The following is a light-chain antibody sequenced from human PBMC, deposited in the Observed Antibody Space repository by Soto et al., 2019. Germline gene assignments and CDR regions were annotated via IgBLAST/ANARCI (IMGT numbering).Light chain of an antibody. Sequence: IQLTQSPSSLSASVGDRVAITCRASQGIRSYLAWYQQKPGEAPKLLISIASILQSGVPSRFSGSGSGTDFVLTISSLQPEDSATYYCQQLDSMPITFGQGTDWRL. CDR1: QGIRSY. V-gene: IGKV1-9*01. CDR3: QQLDSMPIT. CDR2: IAS. J-gene: IGKJ5*01.